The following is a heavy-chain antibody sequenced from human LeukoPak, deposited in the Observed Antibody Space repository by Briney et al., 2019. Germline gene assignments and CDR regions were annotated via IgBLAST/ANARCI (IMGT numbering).Heavy chain of an antibody. Sequence: SQSLSLTRAVYGRSFGGAYSRWIRQPPRKGLEWTGEINHSGSTNYNPSLKSRVTISVDTSKNQFSLKLSSVTAADSAVYYCARSYGHDYWGQGTLVTVSS. CDR3: ARSYGHDY. J-gene: IGHJ4*02. V-gene: IGHV4-34*01. CDR2: INHSGST. D-gene: IGHD5-18*01. CDR1: GRSFGGAY.